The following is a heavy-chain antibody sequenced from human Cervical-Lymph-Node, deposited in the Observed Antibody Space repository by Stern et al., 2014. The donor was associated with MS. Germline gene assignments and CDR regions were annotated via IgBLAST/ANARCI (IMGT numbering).Heavy chain of an antibody. CDR1: GGSFKSYA. CDR3: ARDRNGEGVMAY. J-gene: IGHJ4*02. Sequence: VQLVESGPEVKKPGSSVKVSCKASGGSFKSYAITWVRQAPGQGPEWVGGTIPMFASTNIAQRFQGRVTITADESTNTAYMEMRSLRTDDTAVYYCARDRNGEGVMAYWGQGTLVTVSS. V-gene: IGHV1-69*01. D-gene: IGHD3-16*01. CDR2: TIPMFAST.